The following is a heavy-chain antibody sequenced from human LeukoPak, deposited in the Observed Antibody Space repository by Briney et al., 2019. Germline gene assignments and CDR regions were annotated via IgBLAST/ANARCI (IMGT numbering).Heavy chain of an antibody. CDR3: ARLTGGYYYDSSGYLDY. Sequence: PGGSLRLSCAASGFTFSSYSMNWVRQAPGKGLEWVSYISSSISVIYYADSVKGRFTISRDNAKNSLYLQMNSLRDEDTAVYYCARLTGGYYYDSSGYLDYWGQGTLVTVSS. CDR2: ISSSISVI. CDR1: GFTFSSYS. D-gene: IGHD3-22*01. J-gene: IGHJ4*02. V-gene: IGHV3-48*02.